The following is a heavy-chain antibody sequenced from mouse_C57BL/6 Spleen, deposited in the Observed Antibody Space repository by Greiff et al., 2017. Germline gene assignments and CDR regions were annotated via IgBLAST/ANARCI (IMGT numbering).Heavy chain of an antibody. J-gene: IGHJ2*01. Sequence: VQLVESGAELVRPGASVTLSCKASGYTFTDYEMHWVKQTPVHGLEWIGAIDPETGGTAYNQKFKGKAILTADKSSSTAYMELRSLTSEDSAVYYCTITTVVATSFDYWGQGTTLTVSS. CDR2: IDPETGGT. CDR3: TITTVVATSFDY. V-gene: IGHV1-15*01. CDR1: GYTFTDYE. D-gene: IGHD1-1*01.